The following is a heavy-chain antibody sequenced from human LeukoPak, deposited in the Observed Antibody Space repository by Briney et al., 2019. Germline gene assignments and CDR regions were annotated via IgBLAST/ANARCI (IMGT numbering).Heavy chain of an antibody. D-gene: IGHD1-26*01. CDR1: GASISSSNYY. J-gene: IGHJ6*03. V-gene: IGHV4-39*07. CDR2: IYSSGNT. CDR3: ARSPIVGATGINYYYYYMDV. Sequence: PSETLSLTCAVSGASISSSNYYWGWVCQSPGKGLEWIGNIYSSGNTYYNASLKSRVTMYIDTSKNQFSLRLSSVTAADTAVYYCARSPIVGATGINYYYYYMDVWGKGTTVTVSS.